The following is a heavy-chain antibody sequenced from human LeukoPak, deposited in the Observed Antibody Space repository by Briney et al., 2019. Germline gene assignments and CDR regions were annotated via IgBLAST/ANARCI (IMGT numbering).Heavy chain of an antibody. CDR3: ARDPPPPLQTTVQSYYYYYYMDV. J-gene: IGHJ6*03. V-gene: IGHV1-69*05. Sequence: ASVKVSCKASGGTFSSYAISWVRQAPGQGLEWMGGIIPIFGTANYAQKFQGRVTITTDESTSTAYMELSSLRSEDTAVYYCARDPPPPLQTTVQSYYYYYYMDVWGKGTTVTVSS. D-gene: IGHD4-11*01. CDR2: IIPIFGTA. CDR1: GGTFSSYA.